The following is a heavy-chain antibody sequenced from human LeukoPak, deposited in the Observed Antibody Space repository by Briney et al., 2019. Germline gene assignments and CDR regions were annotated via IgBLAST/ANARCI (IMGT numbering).Heavy chain of an antibody. D-gene: IGHD3-10*02. CDR2: INQDGGAK. CDR3: AERCSTMIGGV. V-gene: IGHV3-7*01. Sequence: GACLRLSCAAVGLSVSSSWVSWARQPPGRGLGLVAIINQDGGAKYYLASVKGRFIISRDNARNSRYLQMNSLRAEDTAVYYCAERCSTMIGGVWGKGPTVTISS. CDR1: GLSVSSSW. J-gene: IGHJ6*04.